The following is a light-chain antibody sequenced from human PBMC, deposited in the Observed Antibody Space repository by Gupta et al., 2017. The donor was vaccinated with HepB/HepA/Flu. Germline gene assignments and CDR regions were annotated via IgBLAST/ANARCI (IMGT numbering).Light chain of an antibody. J-gene: IGLJ2*01. V-gene: IGLV2-23*02. CDR1: SSDIGNYNV. CDR2: EVN. CDR3: CAYSATYTLLL. Sequence: QSALTQPASVSESPGQSVTISCTGTSSDIGNYNVVSWYQQHPDQAPKLMIYEVNKRPPGVSNRFSGSKSGDTASLTISGLQAGDEATYFCCAYSATYTLLLFGGGTKLTVL.